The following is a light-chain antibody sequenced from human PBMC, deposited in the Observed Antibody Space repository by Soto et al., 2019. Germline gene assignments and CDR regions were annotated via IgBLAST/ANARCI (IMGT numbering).Light chain of an antibody. J-gene: IGLJ2*01. CDR3: QTWGTGIVI. Sequence: QSVLTQSPSASASLGASVKLTCSQSSGNSNYAIAWHQQQPEKGPRYLMKLNRDGSHSKGDGIPNRFSGSSSGAERYLTISSLQSEDEADYYCQTWGTGIVIFGGGTKLTVL. CDR2: LNRDGSH. CDR1: SGNSNYA. V-gene: IGLV4-69*01.